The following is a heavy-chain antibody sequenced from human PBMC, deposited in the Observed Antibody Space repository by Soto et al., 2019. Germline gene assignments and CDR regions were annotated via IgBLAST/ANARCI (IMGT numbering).Heavy chain of an antibody. CDR3: ARRDIVVVTADSADYYYYYYMDV. Sequence: GGSLRLSCAASGFTFSSYSMNWVRQAPGKGLEWVSYISSSSSTIYYADSVKGRFTISRDNAKNSLYLQMNSLRAEDTAVYYCARRDIVVVTADSADYYYYYYMDVWGKGTTVTVSS. CDR2: ISSSSSTI. J-gene: IGHJ6*03. CDR1: GFTFSSYS. V-gene: IGHV3-48*01. D-gene: IGHD2-2*01.